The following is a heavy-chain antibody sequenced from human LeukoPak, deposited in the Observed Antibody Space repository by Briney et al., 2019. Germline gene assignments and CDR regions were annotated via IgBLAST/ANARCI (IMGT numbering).Heavy chain of an antibody. CDR3: AKECGYSYGLYYFDY. Sequence: GGPLRLSCVASGFTFSSYGMHWVRQAPGKGLEWVAVISYDGSNKYYADSVKGRFTISRDNSKNTLYLQMNSLRAEDTAVYYCAKECGYSYGLYYFDYWGQGTLVTVSS. V-gene: IGHV3-30*18. CDR1: GFTFSSYG. J-gene: IGHJ4*02. CDR2: ISYDGSNK. D-gene: IGHD5-18*01.